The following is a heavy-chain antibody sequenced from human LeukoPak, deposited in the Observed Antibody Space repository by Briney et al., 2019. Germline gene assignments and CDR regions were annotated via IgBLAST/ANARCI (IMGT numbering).Heavy chain of an antibody. CDR3: AKDKGGSYYGGFDY. V-gene: IGHV3-23*01. CDR2: ISGSGGST. J-gene: IGHJ4*02. CDR1: GFTFSSYT. Sequence: GGSLRLSCAASGFTFSSYTMPWVRQAPGKGLEWVSAISGSGGSTYYADSVKGRFTISRDNSKNTLYLQMNSLRAEDTAVYYCAKDKGGSYYGGFDYWGQGTLVTVSS. D-gene: IGHD1-26*01.